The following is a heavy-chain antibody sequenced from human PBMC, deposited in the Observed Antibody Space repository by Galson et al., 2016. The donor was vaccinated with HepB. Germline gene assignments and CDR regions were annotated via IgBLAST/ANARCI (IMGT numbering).Heavy chain of an antibody. CDR3: ARLWDPSFNPHASTFATHFFDY. CDR2: IYPDDSGT. CDR1: GYAFAGYW. V-gene: IGHV5-51*03. Sequence: QSGAEVKKPGESLKISCEGSGYAFAGYWIGWVRQMPGEGLEWMGIIYPDDSGTRYSPSFLGQVTFSVDKSISTAYLQWSSLKASDTAMYYCARLWDPSFNPHASTFATHFFDYWGQGTLVTVSS. D-gene: IGHD1-26*01. J-gene: IGHJ4*02.